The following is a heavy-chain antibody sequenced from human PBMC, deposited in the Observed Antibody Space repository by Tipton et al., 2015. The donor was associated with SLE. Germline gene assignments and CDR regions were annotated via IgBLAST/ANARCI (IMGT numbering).Heavy chain of an antibody. CDR3: ARPVDYESAFDT. CDR2: IWYDGSNN. J-gene: IGHJ3*02. D-gene: IGHD3-22*01. CDR1: GFTFSSYG. V-gene: IGHV3-33*01. Sequence: SLRLSCAASGFTFSSYGMHWVRQAPGKGLEWVAVIWYDGSNNYYADSVKGRFTISRDNSKNTLYLQMNSLRAEDTAVYYCARPVDYESAFDTWGRVTIVTVTS.